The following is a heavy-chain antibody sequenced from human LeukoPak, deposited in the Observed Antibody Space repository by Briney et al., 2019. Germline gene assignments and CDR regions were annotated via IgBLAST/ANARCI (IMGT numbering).Heavy chain of an antibody. Sequence: SQTLSLTCTVSGGSISSGDYYWTWLRQPPGKGLEWIGYIYYSGSTNYNPSLKSRVTISVDTSKNQFSLKLSSVTAADTAVYYCARDDPRVAAAGIWGQGTLVTVSS. J-gene: IGHJ4*02. CDR3: ARDDPRVAAAGI. CDR2: IYYSGST. V-gene: IGHV4-61*08. D-gene: IGHD6-13*01. CDR1: GGSISSGDYY.